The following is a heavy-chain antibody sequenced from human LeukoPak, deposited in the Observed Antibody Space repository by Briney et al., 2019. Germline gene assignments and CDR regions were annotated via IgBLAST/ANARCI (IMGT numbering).Heavy chain of an antibody. CDR1: GGSLSSYY. V-gene: IGHV4-59*08. CDR2: IYYSGST. J-gene: IGHJ3*02. CDR3: ARRGEWELLRYAFDI. D-gene: IGHD1-26*01. Sequence: SETLSLTCTVSGGSLSSYYWSWIRQPPGKGLEWIGYIYYSGSTNYNPSLKSRVTISVDTSKNQFSLKLSSVTAADTAVYYCARRGEWELLRYAFDIWGQGTMVTVSS.